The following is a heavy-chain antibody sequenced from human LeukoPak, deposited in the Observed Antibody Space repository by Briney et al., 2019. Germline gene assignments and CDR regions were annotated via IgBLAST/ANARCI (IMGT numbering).Heavy chain of an antibody. D-gene: IGHD2-15*01. J-gene: IGHJ6*02. CDR1: GFTFNTYT. V-gene: IGHV3-48*01. CDR2: ISSSSDTI. CDR3: ARGYCSGGRCSHNWGMDV. Sequence: PGGSLRLSCAASGFTFNTYTMNWVRQAPGKGLEWVSYISSSSDTIYYADSVKGRFTISRDNSKNTLYLQMNSLRAEDTAVYYCARGYCSGGRCSHNWGMDVWGQGTTVTVSS.